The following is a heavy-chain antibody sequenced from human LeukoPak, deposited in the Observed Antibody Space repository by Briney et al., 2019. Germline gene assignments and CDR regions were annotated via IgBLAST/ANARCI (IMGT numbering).Heavy chain of an antibody. CDR1: GGSFSGYY. Sequence: SETLSLTCAVYGGSFSGYYWSWIRQPPGKGLEWIGEINHSGSTNYNPSLKSRVTISVDTSKNQFSPKLSSVTAADTAVYYCARMGSYRYLAYFDYWGQGTLVTVSS. CDR2: INHSGST. J-gene: IGHJ4*02. CDR3: ARMGSYRYLAYFDY. D-gene: IGHD3-16*02. V-gene: IGHV4-34*01.